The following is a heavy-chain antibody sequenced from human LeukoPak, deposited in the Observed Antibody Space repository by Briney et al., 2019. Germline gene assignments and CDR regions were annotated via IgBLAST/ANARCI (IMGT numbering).Heavy chain of an antibody. V-gene: IGHV1-8*01. J-gene: IGHJ4*02. CDR3: TRGFNGEDS. Sequence: ASVKVSCKASGYTFIDYDINWFRQATGQGPEWMGWMKPKSGNTGYAQKFQGRVTMTRNTSISTAYMELSSLRYDDTAVYYCTRGFNGEDSWGQGTRVTISS. CDR1: GYTFIDYD. D-gene: IGHD3-10*01. CDR2: MKPKSGNT.